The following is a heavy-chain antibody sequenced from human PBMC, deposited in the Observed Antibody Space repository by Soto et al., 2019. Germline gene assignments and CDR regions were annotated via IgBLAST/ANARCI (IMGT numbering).Heavy chain of an antibody. CDR2: IWYDGGNK. CDR1: GFTFNSYS. V-gene: IGHV3-33*01. CDR3: ARDGLATIAY. Sequence: QVQLVESGGGVVQPGRSLRLSCAASGFTFNSYSMHWVRQAPGKGLEWVAVIWYDGGNKYYTDSVKGRFTISRDNSKNILYLQMDSLRAEDTAVYYCARDGLATIAYWGQGTLVTVSS. D-gene: IGHD5-12*01. J-gene: IGHJ4*02.